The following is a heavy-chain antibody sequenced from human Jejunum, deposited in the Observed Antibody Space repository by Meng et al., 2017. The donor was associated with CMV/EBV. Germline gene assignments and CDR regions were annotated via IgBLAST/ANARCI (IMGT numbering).Heavy chain of an antibody. CDR1: DVIFNIYG. Sequence: SDVIFNIYGIHWLRQAPGKGLEWLSFIYINGENRYNVDIVKGRFIVSKDKSKNTMFLQMNSLRVEDTAVYYCVGHQGGPREGVRLVWGQGTLVTVSS. CDR3: VGHQGGPREGVRLV. V-gene: IGHV3-33*01. J-gene: IGHJ4*02. CDR2: IYINGENR. D-gene: IGHD3-16*01.